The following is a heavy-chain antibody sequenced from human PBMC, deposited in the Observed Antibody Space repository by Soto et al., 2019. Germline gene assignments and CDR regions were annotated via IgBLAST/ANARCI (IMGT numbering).Heavy chain of an antibody. CDR2: IYYSGST. V-gene: IGHV4-61*08. Sequence: QVQLQESGPGLVKPSETLSLTCSVSGGSVSSGGYYWSWIRQPPGKGLEWIGCIYYSGSTDYNPSLKSRVTMSLGKSKNQFSLKLNSVTAADTAVYFCARAGSYRYFDYWGQGTLVTVSS. J-gene: IGHJ4*02. CDR3: ARAGSYRYFDY. D-gene: IGHD3-10*01. CDR1: GGSVSSGGYY.